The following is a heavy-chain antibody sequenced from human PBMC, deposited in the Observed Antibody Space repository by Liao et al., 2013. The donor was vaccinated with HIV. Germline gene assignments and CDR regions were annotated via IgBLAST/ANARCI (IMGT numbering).Heavy chain of an antibody. CDR2: INHSGST. D-gene: IGHD4-11*01. Sequence: QVQLQQWGAGLLKPSETLSLTCAVSGGSFSAYYWSWIRQPPGKGLEWIGEINHSGSTNYNASLKSRVTMSVDTSKNQFSLKLSSVTAADTALYYCAADSNYDWFDPWGQGTLVTVSS. V-gene: IGHV4-34*01. CDR3: AADSNYDWFDP. J-gene: IGHJ5*02. CDR1: GGSFSAYY.